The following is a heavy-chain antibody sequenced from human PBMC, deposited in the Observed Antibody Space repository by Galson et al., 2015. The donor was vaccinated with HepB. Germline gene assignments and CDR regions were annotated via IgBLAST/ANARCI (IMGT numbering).Heavy chain of an antibody. D-gene: IGHD6-19*01. CDR3: ASWQWHHYFDY. Sequence: SLRLSCAASGFTFSSYGMHWVRQAPGKGLEWVAVIWYDGSNKYYADSVKGRFTISRDNSKNTLYLQMNSLRAEDTAVYYCASWQWHHYFDYWGQGTLVTVSS. CDR2: IWYDGSNK. V-gene: IGHV3-33*01. J-gene: IGHJ4*02. CDR1: GFTFSSYG.